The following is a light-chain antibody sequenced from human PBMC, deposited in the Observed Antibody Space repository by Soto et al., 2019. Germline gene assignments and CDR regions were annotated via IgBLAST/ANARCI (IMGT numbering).Light chain of an antibody. V-gene: IGKV1-39*01. CDR2: AAS. CDR3: QETYSTPGLT. Sequence: DIQMTQSPSSLSASVGDRVTITCRASQTIDTYLNWYQQKPGKVPKLLIYAASRLHGGVPSRFSGSGPGTDFILTISSLQPEDFATYYCQETYSTPGLTFGGGTKVEIK. CDR1: QTIDTY. J-gene: IGKJ4*01.